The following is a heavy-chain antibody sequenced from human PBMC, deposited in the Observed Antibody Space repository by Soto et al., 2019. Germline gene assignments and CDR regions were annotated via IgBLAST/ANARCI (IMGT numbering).Heavy chain of an antibody. V-gene: IGHV4-39*01. CDR1: GGSISSRGYY. CDR3: ATSNWFDP. CDR2: IYYSGST. J-gene: IGHJ5*01. Sequence: QLQLQESGPGLVKPSETLSLTCTVSGGSISSRGYYWGWIRQPPGKGLEWIGTIYYSGSTYYNPSLKSRVTLSVDTSTNQFSLKLSSVTAADTAVYYCATSNWFDPWGQGTLVTVSS.